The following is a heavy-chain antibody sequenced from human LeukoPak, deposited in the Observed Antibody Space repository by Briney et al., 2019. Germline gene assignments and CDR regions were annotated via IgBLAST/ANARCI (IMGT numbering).Heavy chain of an antibody. Sequence: GASVKVSCKASGYTFTSYDINWVRQATGQGLEWMGWVNPNSGNTGYAQKFQGRVTMTRNTSISTAYMELSSLRSEDTAVYYCARRRSSIAAFYYYYMDVWGKGTTVTVS. V-gene: IGHV1-8*01. CDR1: GYTFTSYD. J-gene: IGHJ6*03. D-gene: IGHD6-6*01. CDR3: ARRRSSIAAFYYYYMDV. CDR2: VNPNSGNT.